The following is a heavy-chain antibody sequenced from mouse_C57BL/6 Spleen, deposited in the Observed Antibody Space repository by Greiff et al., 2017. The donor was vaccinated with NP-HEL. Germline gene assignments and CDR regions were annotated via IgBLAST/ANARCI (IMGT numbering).Heavy chain of an antibody. J-gene: IGHJ2*01. CDR1: GYAFSSSW. CDR2: IYPGDGDT. D-gene: IGHD1-1*01. CDR3: ARDYGSSYAYFDY. Sequence: VQRVESGPELVKPGASVKISCKASGYAFSSSWMNWVKQRPGKGLEWIGRIYPGDGDTNYNGKFKGKATLTADKSSSTAYMQLSSLTSEDSAVYFCARDYGSSYAYFDYWGQGTTLTVSS. V-gene: IGHV1-82*01.